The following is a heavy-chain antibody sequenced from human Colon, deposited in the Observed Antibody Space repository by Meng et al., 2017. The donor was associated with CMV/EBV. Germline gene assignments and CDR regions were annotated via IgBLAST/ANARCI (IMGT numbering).Heavy chain of an antibody. CDR3: VGHQGGPREGVRMI. J-gene: IGHJ4*02. Sequence: GGSLRLSCAASEFIFNNHGIHWLRQAPGKGLEWLSFIDINGQNRYNVDIVKGRFIVSKDKSKNTVFLQMNGLRVEDTAVYYCVGHQGGPREGVRMIWGQGTLVTVSS. D-gene: IGHD3-10*01. V-gene: IGHV3-30*02. CDR2: IDINGQNR. CDR1: EFIFNNHG.